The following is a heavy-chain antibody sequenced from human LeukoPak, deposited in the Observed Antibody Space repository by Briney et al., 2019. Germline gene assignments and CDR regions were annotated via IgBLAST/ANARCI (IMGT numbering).Heavy chain of an antibody. CDR2: IYSDGST. V-gene: IGHV3-66*01. CDR3: ARVELGYYYDSSGYYFDY. J-gene: IGHJ4*02. D-gene: IGHD3-22*01. Sequence: PGGSLRLSCAASGFTVSSNYMSWVRQAPGKGLEWVSVIYSDGSTYYADSVKGRFTISRDNSKSTLYLQMNSLRAEDTAVYYCARVELGYYYDSSGYYFDYWGQGTLVTVSS. CDR1: GFTVSSNY.